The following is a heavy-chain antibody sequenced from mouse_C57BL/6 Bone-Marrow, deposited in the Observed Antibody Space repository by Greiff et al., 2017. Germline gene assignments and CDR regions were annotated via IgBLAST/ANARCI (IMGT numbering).Heavy chain of an antibody. CDR1: GYTFTDYY. Sequence: VQLQQSGPELVKPGASVKISCKASGYTFTDYYMNWVKQSHGKSLEWIGDINPNNGGTSYNQKFKGKATLTVDKSSSTAYMELRSLTSEDSAVYYWAREPIYGNYNCDYWGQGTTLTVSS. J-gene: IGHJ2*01. CDR2: INPNNGGT. CDR3: AREPIYGNYNCDY. V-gene: IGHV1-26*01. D-gene: IGHD2-1*01.